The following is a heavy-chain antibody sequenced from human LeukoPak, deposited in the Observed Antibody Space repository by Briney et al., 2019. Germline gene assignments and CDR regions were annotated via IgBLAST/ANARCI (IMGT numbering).Heavy chain of an antibody. CDR3: ARAKGYYDSSGFY. V-gene: IGHV4-39*01. CDR1: GGSISSSSYY. CDR2: IYYSGST. J-gene: IGHJ4*02. D-gene: IGHD3-22*01. Sequence: PSETLSLTCTVSGGSISSSSYYWGWIRQPPGKGLEWIGSIYYSGSTYYNPSLKSRVTISVDTSKNQFSLKLSSVTAADTAVYYCARAKGYYDSSGFYWGQGTLVTVSS.